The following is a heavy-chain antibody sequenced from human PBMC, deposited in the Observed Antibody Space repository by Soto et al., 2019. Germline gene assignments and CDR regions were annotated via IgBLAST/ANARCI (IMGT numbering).Heavy chain of an antibody. Sequence: ASETLSLTCTVSGGSISSYYWSWIRQPPGKGLEWIGYIYYSGSTNYNPSLKSRVTIPVDTSKNQFSLKLSSVTAADTAVYYCARTPCGGDCYSQFDYWGQGTLVTVSS. CDR3: ARTPCGGDCYSQFDY. D-gene: IGHD2-21*02. J-gene: IGHJ4*02. CDR2: IYYSGST. CDR1: GGSISSYY. V-gene: IGHV4-59*01.